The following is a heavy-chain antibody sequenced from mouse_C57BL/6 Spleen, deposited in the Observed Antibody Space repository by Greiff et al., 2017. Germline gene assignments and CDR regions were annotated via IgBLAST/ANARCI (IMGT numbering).Heavy chain of an antibody. Sequence: EVMLVESEGGLVQPGSSMKLSCTASGFTFSDYYMAWVRQVPEKGLEWVANINYDGSSTYYLDSLKSRFIISRDNAKNILYLQMSSLKSEDTATYYCARGGSSYDDWYFDVWGTGTTVTVSS. J-gene: IGHJ1*03. CDR3: ARGGSSYDDWYFDV. D-gene: IGHD1-1*01. CDR1: GFTFSDYY. V-gene: IGHV5-16*01. CDR2: INYDGSST.